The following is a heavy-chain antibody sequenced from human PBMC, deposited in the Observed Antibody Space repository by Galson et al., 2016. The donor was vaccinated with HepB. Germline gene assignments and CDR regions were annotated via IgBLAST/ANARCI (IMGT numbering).Heavy chain of an antibody. J-gene: IGHJ4*02. D-gene: IGHD3-10*01. CDR2: IYYGGIT. V-gene: IGHV4-39*01. Sequence: SETLSLTCTVSGNSLTSSTYFWGWVRQPPGKGLEYIGDIYYGGITYYNPSLKSRLTISMDTSKNQLSLKLSSATAADTAVYYCARHSGGSQISPLEYWGQGIQVTVSS. CDR1: GNSLTSSTYF. CDR3: ARHSGGSQISPLEY.